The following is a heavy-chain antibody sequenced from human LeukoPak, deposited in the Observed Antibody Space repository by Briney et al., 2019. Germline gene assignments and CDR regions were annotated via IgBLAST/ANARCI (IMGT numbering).Heavy chain of an antibody. CDR2: VAYDGSVQ. J-gene: IGHJ2*01. V-gene: IGHV3-30*18. CDR1: GFTFSSYA. CDR3: AKEPFVMSGGWHFDL. D-gene: IGHD2-21*01. Sequence: GGSLRLSCAASGFTFSSYAMSWVRQAPGKGPEWVAVVAYDGSVQYYADSVKGRFIISRDNSKSTLFLQMNSLRVEDTAVYYCAKEPFVMSGGWHFDLWGRGTLLTVFS.